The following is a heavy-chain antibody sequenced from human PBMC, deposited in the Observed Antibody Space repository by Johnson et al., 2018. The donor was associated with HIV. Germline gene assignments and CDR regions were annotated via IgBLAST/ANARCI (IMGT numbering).Heavy chain of an antibody. Sequence: QVQLVESGGGVVQPGKSLTLSCVGSGLTFSNFGIHWVRQAPGKGPAWVGVITFDGDLTQYPDHVKGRFTIFRDNSKNTLYLQTKSLRLEVTAGYYCARGREYGLAWGWALDIWGQGTVVTVSS. CDR3: ARGREYGLAWGWALDI. D-gene: IGHD6-19*01. CDR1: GLTFSNFG. CDR2: ITFDGDLT. V-gene: IGHV3-30*03. J-gene: IGHJ3*02.